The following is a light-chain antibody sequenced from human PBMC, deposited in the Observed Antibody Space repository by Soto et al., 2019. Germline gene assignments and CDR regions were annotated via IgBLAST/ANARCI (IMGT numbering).Light chain of an antibody. CDR3: CSYAGSSTGV. Sequence: QSALTQPASVSGSPGQSITISCTGTSSDVGSYNLVSWYQQHPGKAPKLMIYEGSKRPSGVSNRFSGSKSGNTASLTISGRQAEDEADYYCCSYAGSSTGVFGGGTQLPVL. CDR1: SSDVGSYNL. V-gene: IGLV2-23*01. J-gene: IGLJ3*02. CDR2: EGS.